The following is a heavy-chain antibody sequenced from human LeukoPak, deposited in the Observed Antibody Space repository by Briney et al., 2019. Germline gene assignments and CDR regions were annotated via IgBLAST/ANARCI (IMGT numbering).Heavy chain of an antibody. Sequence: GASVKVSCKASGYTFTGYYMHWVRQAPGQGLEWMGWINPNNGGTNYAQKFQGRVTMTRDTSISTAYMELSRLRSDDTAVYYCARWHSYGYSFGDDAFDIWGQGTMVTVSS. CDR2: INPNNGGT. CDR3: ARWHSYGYSFGDDAFDI. V-gene: IGHV1-2*02. D-gene: IGHD5-18*01. CDR1: GYTFTGYY. J-gene: IGHJ3*02.